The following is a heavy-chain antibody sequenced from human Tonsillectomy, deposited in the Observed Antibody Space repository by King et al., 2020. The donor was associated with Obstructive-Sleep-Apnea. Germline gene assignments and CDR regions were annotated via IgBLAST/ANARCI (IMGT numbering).Heavy chain of an antibody. V-gene: IGHV4-59*01. Sequence: VQLQESGPGLVKPSETLSLTCTVSGGSISSYYWSWIRQPPGKGLEWIGYIYYSGSTNYNPSLKSRVTISVDTFKNQFSLKLSSVTAADTAVYYCARVGIAAAPGAFDIWGQGTMVTVSS. CDR1: GGSISSYY. D-gene: IGHD6-13*01. CDR2: IYYSGST. J-gene: IGHJ3*02. CDR3: ARVGIAAAPGAFDI.